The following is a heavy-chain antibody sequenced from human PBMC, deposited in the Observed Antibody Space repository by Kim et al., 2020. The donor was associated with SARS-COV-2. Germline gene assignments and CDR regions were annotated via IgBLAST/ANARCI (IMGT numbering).Heavy chain of an antibody. CDR3: ARVAGFTIFGVVPGNYYSMDV. CDR2: INSDGSST. V-gene: IGHV3-74*01. CDR1: GFTFSSYW. Sequence: GGSLRLSCAASGFTFSSYWMHWVRQAPGKGLVWVSRINSDGSSTSYADSVKGRFTISRDNAKNTLYLQMNSLRAEDTAVYYCARVAGFTIFGVVPGNYYSMDVWGKGITVTVSS. J-gene: IGHJ6*03. D-gene: IGHD3-3*01.